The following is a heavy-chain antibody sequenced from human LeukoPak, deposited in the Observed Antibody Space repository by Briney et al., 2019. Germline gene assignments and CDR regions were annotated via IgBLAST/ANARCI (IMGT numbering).Heavy chain of an antibody. V-gene: IGHV1-69*04. D-gene: IGHD4-17*01. CDR3: ARDQGANYGDYEDY. CDR2: IIPILGIA. Sequence: ASVKVSCKASGGTFSSYAISWVRQAPGQGLEWMGRIIPILGIANYAQKFQGRVTITADKSTSTAYMELSSLRSEDTAVYYCARDQGANYGDYEDYWGQGTLVTVSS. J-gene: IGHJ4*02. CDR1: GGTFSSYA.